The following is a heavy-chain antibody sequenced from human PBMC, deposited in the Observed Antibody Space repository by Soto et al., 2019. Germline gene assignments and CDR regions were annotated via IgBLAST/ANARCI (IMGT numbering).Heavy chain of an antibody. CDR2: INPSGGST. J-gene: IGHJ5*02. Sequence: QVQLVQSGAEVKKPGASVKVSCKASGYTFTSYYMHWVRQAPGQGLEWMGIINPSGGSTSYAQKCHGRVTMPRDTSTSTVYMELSSLRSEDTAVYYCARDLGTITIFGGWFDPWGQGTLVTVSS. CDR1: GYTFTSYY. V-gene: IGHV1-46*01. D-gene: IGHD3-3*01. CDR3: ARDLGTITIFGGWFDP.